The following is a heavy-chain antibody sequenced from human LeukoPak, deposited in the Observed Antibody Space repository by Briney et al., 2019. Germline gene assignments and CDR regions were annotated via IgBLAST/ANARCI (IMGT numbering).Heavy chain of an antibody. D-gene: IGHD5-18*01. Sequence: SVKVSCKASGGTFSSYAISWVRQAPGQGLEWMGGIIPIFGTANYAQKFQGRVTITADESTSTAYMELSSLRSEYTAVYYCARRLLQLWAQFDYWGQGTLVTVSS. V-gene: IGHV1-69*13. CDR1: GGTFSSYA. CDR3: ARRLLQLWAQFDY. CDR2: IIPIFGTA. J-gene: IGHJ4*02.